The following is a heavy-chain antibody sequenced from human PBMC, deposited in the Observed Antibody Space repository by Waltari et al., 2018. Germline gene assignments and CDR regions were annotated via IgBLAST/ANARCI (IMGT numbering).Heavy chain of an antibody. J-gene: IGHJ4*02. V-gene: IGHV4-59*01. CDR3: ARVGYDFWGGYPYDY. Sequence: QVQLQESGPGLVKPSETLSLTCTVSGGSISSYYWSWIRQPPGKGLEWIGYIYYSGSTTYTPSLKSRVTKSVDTSKTHFSLKLSSVTAADTAVYYCARVGYDFWGGYPYDYWAREPWSPSPQ. CDR1: GGSISSYY. D-gene: IGHD3-3*01. CDR2: IYYSGST.